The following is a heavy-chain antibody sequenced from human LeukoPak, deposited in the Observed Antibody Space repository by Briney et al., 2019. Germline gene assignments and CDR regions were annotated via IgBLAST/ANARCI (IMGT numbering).Heavy chain of an antibody. CDR2: IKEDGSKI. J-gene: IGHJ4*02. CDR3: ARESTVAGTIFDF. V-gene: IGHV3-7*04. Sequence: GGSLRLSCAASGFTFTTNWMSWVRQTPGKGLEWVANIKEDGSKIYYMDSVRGRFTISRDNAKNSLYLQMDSLRAEDTAVYYCARESTVAGTIFDFWGQGTLVTVSS. CDR1: GFTFTTNW. D-gene: IGHD6-19*01.